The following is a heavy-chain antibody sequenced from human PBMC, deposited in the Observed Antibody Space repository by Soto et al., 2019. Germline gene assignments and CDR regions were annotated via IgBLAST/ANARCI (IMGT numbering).Heavy chain of an antibody. CDR1: GGSISSYY. J-gene: IGHJ5*02. D-gene: IGHD4-17*01. V-gene: IGHV4-59*08. CDR3: ARQGDYDSWFDP. Sequence: ETLSLTCTVSGGSISSYYWSWIRQPPGKGLEWIGYIYYSGSTNYNPSLKSRVTISVDTSKNQFSLKLSSVTAADTAVYYCARQGDYDSWFDPWGQGTLVTVSS. CDR2: IYYSGST.